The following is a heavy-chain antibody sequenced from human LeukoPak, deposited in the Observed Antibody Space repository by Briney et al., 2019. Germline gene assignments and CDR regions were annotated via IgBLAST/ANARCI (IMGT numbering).Heavy chain of an antibody. Sequence: GESLKISCKGSGYSFPRSWIGWVRQMPGKGLEWMGLIYPGDSDTRYSPSLQGQVTLSADKSTNTAYLQWSSLKASDTAMYYCARLSSAGAGENNFDFWGQGTLVTVSS. V-gene: IGHV5-51*01. D-gene: IGHD6-6*01. CDR1: GYSFPRSW. J-gene: IGHJ4*02. CDR2: IYPGDSDT. CDR3: ARLSSAGAGENNFDF.